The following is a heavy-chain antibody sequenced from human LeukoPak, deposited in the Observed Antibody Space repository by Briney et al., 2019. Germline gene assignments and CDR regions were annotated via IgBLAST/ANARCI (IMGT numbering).Heavy chain of an antibody. D-gene: IGHD5-24*01. J-gene: IGHJ6*03. CDR3: TKDTIMALGNYYMDA. V-gene: IGHV3-9*01. CDR1: GFAFDDYA. CDR2: ISWNGVSI. Sequence: GGSLRLSCVASGFAFDDYAMHWVRQTPEKGLEWVSGISWNGVSIGYADSLKGRLTISRDNAQNSLFLQMTSLRADDTALYYCTKDTIMALGNYYMDAWGRGIAVTASS.